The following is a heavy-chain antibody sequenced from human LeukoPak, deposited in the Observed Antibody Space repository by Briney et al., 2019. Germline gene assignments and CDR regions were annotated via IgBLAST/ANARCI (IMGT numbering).Heavy chain of an antibody. Sequence: ASVKVSCKASGYTFTGYYMHWVRQAPGQGLEWMGWINPNSGGTNYAQKSQGRVTMTRDTSISKAYMELSRLRSDDTAVYYCARDWKYYYDSSGYFPSWGQGTLVTVSS. V-gene: IGHV1-2*02. CDR3: ARDWKYYYDSSGYFPS. CDR2: INPNSGGT. D-gene: IGHD3-22*01. CDR1: GYTFTGYY. J-gene: IGHJ4*02.